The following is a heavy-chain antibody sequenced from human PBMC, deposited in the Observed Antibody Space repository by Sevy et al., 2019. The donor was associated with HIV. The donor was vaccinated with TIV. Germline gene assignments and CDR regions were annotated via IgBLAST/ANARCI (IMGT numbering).Heavy chain of an antibody. V-gene: IGHV3-23*01. J-gene: IGHJ3*02. CDR3: AGARYDSSGSFDAFDI. CDR1: GFTFYNYA. D-gene: IGHD3-22*01. Sequence: GGSLRLSCAASGFTFYNYAMNWVRQAPGKGLEWVSTIFCSGDTTYYADSVKARFTISRDNSKNTLYLQMNSLRTEDTALYYCAGARYDSSGSFDAFDIWGQGTMVTVSS. CDR2: IFCSGDTT.